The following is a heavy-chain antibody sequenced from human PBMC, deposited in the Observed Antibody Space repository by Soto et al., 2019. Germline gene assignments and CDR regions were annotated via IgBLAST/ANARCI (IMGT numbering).Heavy chain of an antibody. CDR2: TYYSSKWYN. D-gene: IGHD6-13*01. Sequence: SQSRSLTCASSWNSVASNSAAWNWIRQSPSRGLECLGRTYYSSKWYNDYAVSVKSRITINPDTSKSQFSLQLNSVTPEDTAVYSWARHRYSRRWYAVHNWLAPSAQGTLVPVSS. J-gene: IGHJ5*02. CDR3: ARHRYSRRWYAVHNWLAP. V-gene: IGHV6-1*01. CDR1: WNSVASNSAA.